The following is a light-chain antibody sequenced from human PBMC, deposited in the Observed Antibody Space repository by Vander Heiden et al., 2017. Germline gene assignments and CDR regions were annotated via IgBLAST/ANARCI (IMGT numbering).Light chain of an antibody. V-gene: IGKV3-20*01. CDR2: GAS. CDR3: QQYDKLPLT. CDR1: QSLSRNF. Sequence: NVLTQSPGTMSLSPGQRATLSCRASQSLSRNFLAWYQQKPGQSPRLLIYGASDRAAGTPDRFSGSGSGTAFTLTISRLEPEDFAVYSCQQYDKLPLTFGGGTKVDLK. J-gene: IGKJ4*01.